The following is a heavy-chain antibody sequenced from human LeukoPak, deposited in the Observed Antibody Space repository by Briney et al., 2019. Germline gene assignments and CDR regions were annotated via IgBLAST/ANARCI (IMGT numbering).Heavy chain of an antibody. V-gene: IGHV3-23*01. J-gene: IGHJ4*02. CDR3: AKNRGKGPVSGTGEIDY. CDR2: LSATVSDGAA. CDR1: GFTFSSYA. D-gene: IGHD6-19*01. Sequence: GGSLRLSCAASGFTFSSYAMSWVRQAPGKGLEWGSTLSATVSDGAAYYADSVKGRFTISRDNSKNTLHLQMNSLRDEDTAMYYCAKNRGKGPVSGTGEIDYWGQGTLVTVSS.